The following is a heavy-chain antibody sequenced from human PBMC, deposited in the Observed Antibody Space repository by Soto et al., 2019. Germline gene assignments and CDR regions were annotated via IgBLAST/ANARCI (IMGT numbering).Heavy chain of an antibody. CDR3: ARESLGITMVRGNWFDP. J-gene: IGHJ5*02. CDR1: GGTFSSYA. Sequence: ASVKVSCKASGGTFSSYAISWVRQAPGQGLEWMGGIIPIFGTANYAQKFQGRVTITADESTGTAYMELSSLRSEDTAVYYCARESLGITMVRGNWFDPWGQGTLVTVSS. D-gene: IGHD3-10*01. CDR2: IIPIFGTA. V-gene: IGHV1-69*13.